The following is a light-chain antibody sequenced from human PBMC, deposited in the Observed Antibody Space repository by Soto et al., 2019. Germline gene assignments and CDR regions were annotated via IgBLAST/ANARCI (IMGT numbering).Light chain of an antibody. CDR2: NAS. CDR1: RSVSSY. V-gene: IGKV3-11*01. J-gene: IGKJ5*01. CDR3: QQRSTWPPT. Sequence: EIGLTQSPATLSLSPGGRATLSFMASRSVSSYLSWYQQKPVQAPRLLIYNASNRATGIPARFSGSGSGTDFTLTISSLEPEDFALYYCQQRSTWPPTFGQGTRLEIK.